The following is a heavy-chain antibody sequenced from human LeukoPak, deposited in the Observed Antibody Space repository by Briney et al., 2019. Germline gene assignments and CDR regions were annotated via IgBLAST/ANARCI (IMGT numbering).Heavy chain of an antibody. CDR1: GYTFTSYG. Sequence: ASVKVSCKASGYTFTSYGISWVRQAPGQGLEWMGWISAYNGNTNYAQKLQGRVTMTTDTSTSTAYMELRSLRSDDTAVYYCASSNNGGYGVVINSPRFDYWGQGTLVTVSS. D-gene: IGHD3-3*01. CDR3: ASSNNGGYGVVINSPRFDY. CDR2: ISAYNGNT. V-gene: IGHV1-18*01. J-gene: IGHJ4*02.